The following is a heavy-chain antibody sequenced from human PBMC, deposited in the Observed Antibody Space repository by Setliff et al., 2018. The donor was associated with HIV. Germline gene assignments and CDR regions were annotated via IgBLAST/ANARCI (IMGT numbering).Heavy chain of an antibody. CDR2: ISWNSGSI. V-gene: IGHV3-9*01. Sequence: GGSLRLSCAASGFTFDDYAMHWVRQAPGKGLEWVSGISWNSGSIGYADSVKGRFTISRDNAKNSLYLQMNSLRAEDTALYYCAKDGSSGWRYFDLWGRGTLVTVSS. CDR1: GFTFDDYA. J-gene: IGHJ2*01. CDR3: AKDGSSGWRYFDL. D-gene: IGHD6-19*01.